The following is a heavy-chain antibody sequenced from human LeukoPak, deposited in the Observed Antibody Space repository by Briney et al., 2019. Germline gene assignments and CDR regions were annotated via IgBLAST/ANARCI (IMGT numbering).Heavy chain of an antibody. Sequence: GGSLRLSCAASGFTFSTYAVNWVRQAPGKGLEWVSSISGSGGSTYYADSVKGRFTVSRDNSKNTLYLQMSSLRAEDTAVYYCAKDRGRYYDSSGYYWGYYFDSWGQGILVTVST. J-gene: IGHJ4*02. CDR3: AKDRGRYYDSSGYYWGYYFDS. CDR2: ISGSGGST. D-gene: IGHD3-22*01. V-gene: IGHV3-23*01. CDR1: GFTFSTYA.